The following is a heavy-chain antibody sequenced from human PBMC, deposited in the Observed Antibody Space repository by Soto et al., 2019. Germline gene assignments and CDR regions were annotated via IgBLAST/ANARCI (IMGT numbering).Heavy chain of an antibody. CDR3: ARDQVYSNYDYYYYGMEV. J-gene: IGHJ6*02. V-gene: IGHV4-4*07. CDR1: GGSISSYY. Sequence: PSETLSLTXTVSGGSISSYYWSWVRQPAGKGLEWIGRIYTSGSTNYNPSLKSRVTMSVDTSKNQFSLKLSSVTAADTAVYYCARDQVYSNYDYYYYGMEVWGQGTTVTVSS. CDR2: IYTSGST. D-gene: IGHD4-4*01.